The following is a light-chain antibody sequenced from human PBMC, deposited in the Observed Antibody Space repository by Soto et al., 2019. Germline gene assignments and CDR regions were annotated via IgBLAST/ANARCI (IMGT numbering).Light chain of an antibody. CDR3: QSYDSSLRAYV. CDR2: GNT. Sequence: QSVLTQPPSVSGAPGQRVTISCTGSSSSIGANFDVDWFQHLPGSAPKVLIYGNTNRPSGVPARFSGSKSGTSASLAITGLQADDEAAYYCQSYDSSLRAYVFGSGTKVTVL. V-gene: IGLV1-40*01. J-gene: IGLJ1*01. CDR1: SSSIGANFD.